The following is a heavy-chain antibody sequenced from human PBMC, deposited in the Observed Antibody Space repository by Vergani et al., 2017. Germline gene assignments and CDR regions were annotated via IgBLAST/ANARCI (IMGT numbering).Heavy chain of an antibody. V-gene: IGHV4-59*01. CDR1: GGSISSYY. J-gene: IGHJ4*02. CDR2: IYYSGRT. Sequence: QVQLQESGPGLVKPSETLSLTCTVSGGSISSYYWSWIRQPPGKGLEWIGDIYYSGRTNYNPSLKSRVTISVDTSNNQFSLKLSSVTAADTAVYYCARELRGYSYGSHFDYWGQGTLVTVSS. CDR3: ARELRGYSYGSHFDY. D-gene: IGHD5-18*01.